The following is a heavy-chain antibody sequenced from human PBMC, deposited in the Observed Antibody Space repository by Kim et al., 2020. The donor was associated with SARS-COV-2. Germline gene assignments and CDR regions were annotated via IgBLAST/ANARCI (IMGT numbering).Heavy chain of an antibody. J-gene: IGHJ3*02. CDR1: GFTFSSYA. CDR2: FSDSGDNT. V-gene: IGHV3-23*01. CDR3: AKDIRTIDAFDI. D-gene: IGHD2-2*02. Sequence: GGSLRLSCAASGFTFSSYAMSWVRQAPGKGLEWVSSFSDSGDNTYYADSVKGRFTISRDNSKNTLYLQMNSLRAEDTAVYYCAKDIRTIDAFDIWGQGTMVTVSS.